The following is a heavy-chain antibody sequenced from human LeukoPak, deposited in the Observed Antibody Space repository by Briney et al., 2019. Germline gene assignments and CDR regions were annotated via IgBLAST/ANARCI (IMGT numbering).Heavy chain of an antibody. D-gene: IGHD3-10*01. V-gene: IGHV3-48*02. Sequence: GGSLRLSCAASGFXFSAYSINWVRQAPGKGLEWVSSISRSSSAIDYADSVKGRFTISRDNAKNSLYLQMNSLRDEDTAVYYCARGDGWFGELLNFDYWGQGTLVTVSS. J-gene: IGHJ4*02. CDR3: ARGDGWFGELLNFDY. CDR2: ISRSSSAI. CDR1: GFXFSAYS.